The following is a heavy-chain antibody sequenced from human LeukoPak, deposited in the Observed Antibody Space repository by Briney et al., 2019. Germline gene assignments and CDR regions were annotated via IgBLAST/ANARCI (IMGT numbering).Heavy chain of an antibody. CDR3: AREVVLQYYLDY. D-gene: IGHD2-15*01. CDR1: GGSISSSSYY. Sequence: SETLSLTCTVSGGSISSSSYYWGWIRQPPGKGLEWIGSIYYSGSTYYNPSLKSRVTISVDTSKNQFSLKLSSVTAADTAVYYCAREVVLQYYLDYWGQGTLVTVSS. CDR2: IYYSGST. J-gene: IGHJ4*02. V-gene: IGHV4-39*07.